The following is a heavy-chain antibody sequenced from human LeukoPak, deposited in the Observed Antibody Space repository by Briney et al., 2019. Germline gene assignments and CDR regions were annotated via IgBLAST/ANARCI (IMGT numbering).Heavy chain of an antibody. D-gene: IGHD3-9*01. J-gene: IGHJ4*02. CDR1: GGTFSNYA. CDR3: ARDPYYDILTSQFDY. V-gene: IGHV1-69*06. Sequence: GASVKVSCKASGGTFSNYAITWVRQAPGQGLEWMGGIIPMFGTASYAQKFQGRVTITADKSTSTAYIELSSRRSDDTAVYYCARDPYYDILTSQFDYWGQGTLLTVSS. CDR2: IIPMFGTA.